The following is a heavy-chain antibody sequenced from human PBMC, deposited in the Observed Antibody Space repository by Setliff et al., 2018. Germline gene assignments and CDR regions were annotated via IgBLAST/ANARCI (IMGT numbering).Heavy chain of an antibody. CDR3: ASVVEDYYDSSGYFLPSYYFDY. V-gene: IGHV4-39*07. CDR1: GGSISSSSYY. J-gene: IGHJ4*02. Sequence: SETLSLTCTVSGGSISSSSYYWGWIRQPPGTGLEWIGSIYYSGSTYYNPSLKSRVTISVDTSKNQFSLKLSSATAADTAVYYCASVVEDYYDSSGYFLPSYYFDYWGQGTLVTVSS. D-gene: IGHD3-22*01. CDR2: IYYSGST.